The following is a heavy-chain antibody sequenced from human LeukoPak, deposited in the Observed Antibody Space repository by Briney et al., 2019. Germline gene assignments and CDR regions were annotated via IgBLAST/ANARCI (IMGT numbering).Heavy chain of an antibody. CDR1: GFTFSSYS. Sequence: KAGGSLRLSCAASGFTFSSYSINWVRQAPGKGLEWVSSISSSSSYIYYADSVKGRFTISRDSAKNSLYLQMNSLRAEDTAVYYCARDRVVSSGYSVFDYWGQGTLVTVSS. D-gene: IGHD3-22*01. CDR2: ISSSSSYI. J-gene: IGHJ4*02. CDR3: ARDRVVSSGYSVFDY. V-gene: IGHV3-21*01.